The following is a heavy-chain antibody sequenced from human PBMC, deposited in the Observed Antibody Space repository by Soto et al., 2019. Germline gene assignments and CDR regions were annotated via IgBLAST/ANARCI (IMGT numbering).Heavy chain of an antibody. Sequence: GASVKVSCKASGGTFSSYAITWVRQAPGQGLEWMGGIIPIFGTANYAQKFQGRVTITADESTSTAYMELSSLRSEDTAVYYCARRRITIFGVSAHFDYWGQGTLVTVSS. J-gene: IGHJ4*02. CDR1: GGTFSSYA. D-gene: IGHD3-3*01. V-gene: IGHV1-69*13. CDR2: IIPIFGTA. CDR3: ARRRITIFGVSAHFDY.